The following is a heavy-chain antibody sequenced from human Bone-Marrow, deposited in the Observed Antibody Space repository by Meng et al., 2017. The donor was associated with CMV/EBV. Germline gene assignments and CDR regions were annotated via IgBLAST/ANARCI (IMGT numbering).Heavy chain of an antibody. CDR1: GFSFSYYA. CDR2: ISYDGNNE. Sequence: GESLKISCAASGFSFSYYALHWVRQAPGKGLEWVAVISYDGNNEYYADSVKGRLSISRDNAKNSLYLQMNSLRAEDTAVYYCARVTGAGWLRFPDVWGQGTTVTVSS. CDR3: ARVTGAGWLRFPDV. V-gene: IGHV3-30-3*01. D-gene: IGHD5-12*01. J-gene: IGHJ6*02.